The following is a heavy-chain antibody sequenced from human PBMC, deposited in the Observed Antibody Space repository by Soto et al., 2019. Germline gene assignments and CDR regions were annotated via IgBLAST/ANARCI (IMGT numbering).Heavy chain of an antibody. Sequence: EVQLVESGGGLVQPGGSLRLSCAASGFTFSSYWMSWVRQAPGKRLEWVANIKQDGSEKYYVDSVKGRLTISRDNAKNSLYLQMNSLRAEDTAVYYCAREEGLCSGYVRWARVFDIWGQGKMVTVSS. CDR1: GFTFSSYW. J-gene: IGHJ3*02. CDR2: IKQDGSEK. V-gene: IGHV3-7*04. CDR3: AREEGLCSGYVRWARVFDI. D-gene: IGHD5-12*01.